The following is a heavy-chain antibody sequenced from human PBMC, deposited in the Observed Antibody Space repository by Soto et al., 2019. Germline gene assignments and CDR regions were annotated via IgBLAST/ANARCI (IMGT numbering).Heavy chain of an antibody. J-gene: IGHJ4*02. V-gene: IGHV3-48*03. CDR2: ISSGGSTV. Sequence: GGSLRLSCAASRFTFSTYEMHWVRQAPGKGLEWVSYISSGGSTVYYADSVRGRFTISRDNTRNSLYLQMNSLRDEDTALYYCVRYCTSTLCNGVATRTFDYWGQGTLVTVSS. CDR1: RFTFSTYE. CDR3: VRYCTSTLCNGVATRTFDY. D-gene: IGHD5-12*01.